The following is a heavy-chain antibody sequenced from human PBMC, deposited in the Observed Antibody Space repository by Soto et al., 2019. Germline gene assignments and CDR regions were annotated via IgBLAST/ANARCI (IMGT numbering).Heavy chain of an antibody. V-gene: IGHV3-21*01. CDR1: GFTFGNYR. D-gene: IGHD2-15*01. J-gene: IGHJ4*02. Sequence: PRGSLRLSYAASGFTFGNYRMNWFRQAPGKGLEWVSSISSGSTYIYYADSLKGRFTISRDNAKNSLYLQMNSLRVEDTAVYYCVRDLRFCTGASCYTNFVYRCQGT. CDR2: ISSGSTYI. CDR3: VRDLRFCTGASCYTNFVY.